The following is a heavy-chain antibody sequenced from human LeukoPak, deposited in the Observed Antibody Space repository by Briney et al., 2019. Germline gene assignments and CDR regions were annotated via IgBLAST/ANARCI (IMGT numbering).Heavy chain of an antibody. J-gene: IGHJ4*02. CDR3: ARGNTMVRGVRQPFDY. CDR2: IYYSGNT. Sequence: SETLSLTCTVSGGSFTGGHYCSWIRQHPGKGLEWIGYIYYSGNTYYNPSLKSRVTISVDTSKNQFSLKLSSVTAADTAVYYCARGNTMVRGVRQPFDYWGQGTLVTVSS. V-gene: IGHV4-31*03. CDR1: GGSFTGGHY. D-gene: IGHD3-10*01.